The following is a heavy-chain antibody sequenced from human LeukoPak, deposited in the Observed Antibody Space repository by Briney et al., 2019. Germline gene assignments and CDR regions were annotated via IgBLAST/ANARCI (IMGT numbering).Heavy chain of an antibody. CDR3: ARHQGLQLNPQAY. V-gene: IGHV4-39*01. CDR2: IYYSGST. J-gene: IGHJ4*02. D-gene: IGHD1-1*01. CDR1: GGSINNRSYY. Sequence: SETLSLTRTVSGGSINNRSYYWGWIRQPPGKGLEWIGSIYYSGSTYYNPSLRSPVTISVDTSKNHFSLRLNSVTAADTAVYYCARHQGLQLNPQAYWGQGTLVTVSS.